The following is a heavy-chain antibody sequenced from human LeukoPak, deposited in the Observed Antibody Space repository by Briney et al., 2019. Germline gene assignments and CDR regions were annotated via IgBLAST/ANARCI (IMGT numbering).Heavy chain of an antibody. CDR1: GFTFSTYA. V-gene: IGHV3-23*01. Sequence: GGSLTLSCAASGFTFSTYAMSWVRQAPGKGLEWVSAISGSGGSTYYADSVKGRFTISRDNSKNTLYLQMNSLRAEDTAVYYCAKDRWELLGGTFDYWGQGTLVTVSS. D-gene: IGHD1-26*01. J-gene: IGHJ4*02. CDR2: ISGSGGST. CDR3: AKDRWELLGGTFDY.